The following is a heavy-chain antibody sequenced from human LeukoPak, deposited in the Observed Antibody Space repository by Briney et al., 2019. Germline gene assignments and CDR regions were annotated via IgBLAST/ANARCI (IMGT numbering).Heavy chain of an antibody. V-gene: IGHV4-34*01. J-gene: IGHJ6*02. D-gene: IGHD3-10*01. CDR3: ARLRGGGFSYYYGMDV. CDR2: INHSGST. CDR1: GGSFSGYY. Sequence: PSETLSLTCAVYGGSFSGYYWSWIRQPPGKGLEWIGEINHSGSTNYNPSLKSRVTISVDTSKNQFSLKLSSVTAADTAVYYCARLRGGGFSYYYGMDVWGQGTTVTVSS.